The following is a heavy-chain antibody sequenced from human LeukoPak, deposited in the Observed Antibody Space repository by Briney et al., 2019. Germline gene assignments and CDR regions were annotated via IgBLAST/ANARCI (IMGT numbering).Heavy chain of an antibody. J-gene: IGHJ5*02. CDR2: FSGSGGST. Sequence: GGSLRLSCAASGLTFSSYAMSWVRQAPGKGLEWVSTFSGSGGSTYYADSVKGRFTISRDNSKNTLYLQMNSLRAEDTAVYYCARDAVLSINWFDPWGQGTLVTVSS. D-gene: IGHD3-16*01. V-gene: IGHV3-23*01. CDR3: ARDAVLSINWFDP. CDR1: GLTFSSYA.